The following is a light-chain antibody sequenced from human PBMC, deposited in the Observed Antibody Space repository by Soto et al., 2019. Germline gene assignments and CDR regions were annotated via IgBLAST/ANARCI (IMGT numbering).Light chain of an antibody. CDR2: DTS. CDR1: QSLTNSF. CDR3: QQYTGPPTT. V-gene: IGKV3-20*01. J-gene: IGKJ5*01. Sequence: VFTQSPGTLSLSPGEGATLSCRASQSLTNSFIAWYQQKPGQAPRLLIYDTSIRASGIPDRFSGSGSGTDFTLTITRLEPEDSAVYFCQQYTGPPTTFGQGTRLEIK.